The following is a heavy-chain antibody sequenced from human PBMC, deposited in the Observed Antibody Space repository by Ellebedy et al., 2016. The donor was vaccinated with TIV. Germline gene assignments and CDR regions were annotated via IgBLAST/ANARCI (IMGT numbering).Heavy chain of an antibody. D-gene: IGHD1-14*01. CDR3: ANSNRFDY. CDR1: GLTFSTNA. CDR2: ITASGDDT. V-gene: IGHV3-23*01. J-gene: IGHJ4*02. Sequence: GESLKISCVASGLTFSTNAMAWVRQVPGKGLEWVSTITASGDDTFYADSVRGRFIISRDTSKNTLFLQMNSLRAEDTAVYHCANSNRFDYWGQGTLVTVSS.